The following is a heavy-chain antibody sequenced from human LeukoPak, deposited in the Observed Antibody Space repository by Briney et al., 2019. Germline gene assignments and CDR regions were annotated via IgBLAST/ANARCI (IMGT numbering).Heavy chain of an antibody. CDR1: GGSISSGDYY. CDR2: IYYSGST. J-gene: IGHJ2*01. D-gene: IGHD3-10*01. CDR3: ARRGWYGSGSYLRWYFDL. V-gene: IGHV4-30-4*01. Sequence: PSETLSLTCTVSGGSISSGDYYWSWIRQPPGKGLEWIGYIYYSGSTYYNPSLKSRVTISVDKSKNQFSLKLSSVTAADTAVYYCARRGWYGSGSYLRWYFDLWGRGTLVTVSS.